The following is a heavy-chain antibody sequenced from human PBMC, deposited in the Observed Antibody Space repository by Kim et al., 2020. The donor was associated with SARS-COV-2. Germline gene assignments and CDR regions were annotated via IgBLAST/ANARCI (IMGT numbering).Heavy chain of an antibody. CDR3: ARCLIPYGSGSYYSTYYYYGMDV. V-gene: IGHV5-51*01. CDR1: GYSFTSYW. CDR2: IYPGDSDT. D-gene: IGHD3-10*01. J-gene: IGHJ6*02. Sequence: GESLKISCKGSGYSFTSYWIGWVRQMPGKGLEWMGIIYPGDSDTRYSPSFQGQVTISADKSISTAYLQWSSLKASDTAMYYCARCLIPYGSGSYYSTYYYYGMDVWGQGTTVTVSS.